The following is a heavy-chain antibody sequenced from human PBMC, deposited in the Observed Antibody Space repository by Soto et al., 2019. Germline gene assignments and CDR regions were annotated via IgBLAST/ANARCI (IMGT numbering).Heavy chain of an antibody. D-gene: IGHD1-1*01. Sequence: GGSLRLSCAASGFTFSSYAMNWVRQAPGKGLEWVSAISGSGGSTYYADSVKGRFTISRDSSKNTLYLQTNSLRAEDTAVYYCAQGNPRSPLLVLDIPRQGPMVTVSS. CDR1: GFTFSSYA. CDR3: AQGNPRSPLLVLDI. CDR2: ISGSGGST. J-gene: IGHJ3*02. V-gene: IGHV3-23*01.